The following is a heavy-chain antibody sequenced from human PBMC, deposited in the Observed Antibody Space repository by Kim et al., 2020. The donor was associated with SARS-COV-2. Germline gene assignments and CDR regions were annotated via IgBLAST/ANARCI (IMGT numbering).Heavy chain of an antibody. D-gene: IGHD5-18*01. CDR1: GYTFTSYY. Sequence: ASVKVSCKASGYTFTSYYMHWVRQAPGQGLEWMGIINPSGGSTSYAQKFQGRVTMTRDTSTSTVYMELSSLRSEDTAVYYCARDRYSYGRRTNWFDPWGQGTLVTVSS. V-gene: IGHV1-46*01. CDR2: INPSGGST. J-gene: IGHJ5*02. CDR3: ARDRYSYGRRTNWFDP.